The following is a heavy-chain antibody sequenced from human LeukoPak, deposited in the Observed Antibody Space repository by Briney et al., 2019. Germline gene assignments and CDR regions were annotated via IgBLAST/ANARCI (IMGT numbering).Heavy chain of an antibody. CDR2: INPNSGGT. CDR3: ARDLYYYDSSGYWLYAFDI. V-gene: IGHV1-2*02. J-gene: IGHJ3*02. Sequence: ASVKVSCKASGYTFTGYYMHWVRQAPGQGLEWMGWINPNSGGTNYAQKFQGRVTMTRDTSISTAYMELSRLRSDDTAVYYCARDLYYYDSSGYWLYAFDIWGQGTMVTVSS. CDR1: GYTFTGYY. D-gene: IGHD3-22*01.